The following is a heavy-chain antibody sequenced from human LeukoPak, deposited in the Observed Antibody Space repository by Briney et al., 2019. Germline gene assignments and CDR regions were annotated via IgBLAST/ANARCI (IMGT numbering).Heavy chain of an antibody. D-gene: IGHD2-2*01. CDR3: TREGRYCSSTSRYGGGYYYYGMDV. Sequence: GGSLRLSCTASGFTFGDYAMSWVRQAPGKGLEWVGFIRSKAYGGTTEYAASVKGRFTISRDDSKSIAYLQMNSLKTEDTAVYYCTREGRYCSSTSRYGGGYYYYGMDVWGQGTTVTVSS. CDR1: GFTFGDYA. CDR2: IRSKAYGGTT. V-gene: IGHV3-49*04. J-gene: IGHJ6*02.